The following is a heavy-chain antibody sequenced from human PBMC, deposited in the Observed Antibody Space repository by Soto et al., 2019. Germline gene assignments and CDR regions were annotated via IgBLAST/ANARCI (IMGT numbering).Heavy chain of an antibody. V-gene: IGHV1-3*05. CDR2: INAGNGNT. CDR1: GYTFTSYA. Sequence: QVQLVQSGAEEKKPGASVKVSCKASGYTFTSYAMHWVRQAPGQRLEWMGWINAGNGNTKYSQKFQGRDTITRDTSASTAYMELSSLRSEDTAVYYCARASVTNDWFDPWGQGTLVTVSS. D-gene: IGHD4-17*01. CDR3: ARASVTNDWFDP. J-gene: IGHJ5*02.